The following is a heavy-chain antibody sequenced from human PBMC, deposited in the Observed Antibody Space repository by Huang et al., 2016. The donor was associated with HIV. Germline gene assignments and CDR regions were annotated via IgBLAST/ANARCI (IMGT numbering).Heavy chain of an antibody. J-gene: IGHJ4*02. V-gene: IGHV1-69*13. CDR1: GGGSSSYA. CDR3: ARSGPRWGLATIWTLVY. Sequence: QVQLVQSGAEVKKPGSSVKLSCQSSGGGSSSYAISWVRQARGQGLEWMGGIIPSLGTTDYAPRVQGRVTITADESTNTAYIELSSLEYDDTALYYCARSGPRWGLATIWTLVYWGQGTLVTVSS. CDR2: IIPSLGTT. D-gene: IGHD5-12*01.